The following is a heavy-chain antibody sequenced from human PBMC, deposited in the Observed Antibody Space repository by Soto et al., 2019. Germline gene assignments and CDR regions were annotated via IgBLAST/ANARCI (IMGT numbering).Heavy chain of an antibody. D-gene: IGHD3-10*01. Sequence: QVQLQESGPGLVKPSETLSLTCTVSGGSISSYYWSWIRQRPGKGLEWIGYIYYSGSTNYNPSLKSRVTISVDTSKNQFSLKLSSVTAADTAVYYCARVWGGAFDIWGQGTMVTVSS. J-gene: IGHJ3*02. V-gene: IGHV4-59*01. CDR1: GGSISSYY. CDR2: IYYSGST. CDR3: ARVWGGAFDI.